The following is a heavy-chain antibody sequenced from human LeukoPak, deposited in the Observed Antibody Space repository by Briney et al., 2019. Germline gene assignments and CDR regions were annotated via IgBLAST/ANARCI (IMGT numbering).Heavy chain of an antibody. CDR2: ISSSSSYI. CDR1: GFTFSSYS. J-gene: IGHJ4*02. V-gene: IGHV3-21*01. Sequence: PGGSLRLSCAASGFTFSSYSMNWVRQAPGKGLEWVSSISSSSSYIYYADSVKGRFTISRANAKNSLYLQMNSLRAEDTAVYYCAGRCSSTSCYDIEFDYWGQGTLVTVSS. CDR3: AGRCSSTSCYDIEFDY. D-gene: IGHD2-2*01.